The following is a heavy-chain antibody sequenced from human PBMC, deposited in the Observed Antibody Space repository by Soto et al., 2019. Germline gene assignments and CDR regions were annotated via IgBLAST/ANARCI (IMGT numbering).Heavy chain of an antibody. CDR1: GFTFSSYS. V-gene: IGHV3-21*01. J-gene: IGHJ4*02. Sequence: GGSLRLSCAASGFTFSSYSMNWVRQAPGKGLEWVSSISSSSSYIYYADSVKGRFTISRDNAKNSLYLQMNSLRAEDTAVYYCARDMSPDHYPRTTVIDGLDYWGQGTLVTVSS. CDR2: ISSSSSYI. CDR3: ARDMSPDHYPRTTVIDGLDY. D-gene: IGHD4-4*01.